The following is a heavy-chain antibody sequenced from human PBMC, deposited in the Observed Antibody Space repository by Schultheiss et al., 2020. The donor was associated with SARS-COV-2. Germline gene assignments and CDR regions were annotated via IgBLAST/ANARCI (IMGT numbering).Heavy chain of an antibody. J-gene: IGHJ6*02. Sequence: SETLSLTCTVSGGSISTYYWSWVRQPADKGLEWIGRFYSSGRINYNPSLKSRVTISVDTSKNQFSLKLSSVTAADTAVYYCARDSGTYYGSGSSNSENYYYYGMDVWGQGTTVTVSS. D-gene: IGHD3-10*01. CDR2: FYSSGRI. CDR3: ARDSGTYYGSGSSNSENYYYYGMDV. CDR1: GGSISTYY. V-gene: IGHV4-4*07.